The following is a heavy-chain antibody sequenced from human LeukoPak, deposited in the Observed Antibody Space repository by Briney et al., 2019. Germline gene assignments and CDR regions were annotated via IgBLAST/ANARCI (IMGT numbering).Heavy chain of an antibody. V-gene: IGHV3-23*01. CDR2: ISGSGGST. J-gene: IGHJ5*02. CDR1: GFTFSSYA. CDR3: AKDFYDFWSGYPNWFDP. Sequence: PGGSLRLSCAASGFTFSSYAMSWVRQAPGKGLEWVSAISGSGGSTYYADSVKGRLTISRDNSKNTLYLQMNSLRAEDTAVYYCAKDFYDFWSGYPNWFDPWGQGTLVTVSS. D-gene: IGHD3-3*01.